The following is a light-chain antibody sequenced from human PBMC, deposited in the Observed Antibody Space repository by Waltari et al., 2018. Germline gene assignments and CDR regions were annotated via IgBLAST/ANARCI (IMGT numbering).Light chain of an antibody. CDR2: EGS. V-gene: IGLV2-23*01. CDR1: RSKVGSYTL. CDR3: CSYAGSSTSYYV. Sequence: QSALTQPASAPGPPGPPITISCTGTRSKVGSYTLSPLYQQHPGKAPKLMIYEGSKRPSGVSNRFSGSKSGNTASLTISGLQAEDEADYYCCSYAGSSTSYYVFGTGTKVTVL. J-gene: IGLJ1*01.